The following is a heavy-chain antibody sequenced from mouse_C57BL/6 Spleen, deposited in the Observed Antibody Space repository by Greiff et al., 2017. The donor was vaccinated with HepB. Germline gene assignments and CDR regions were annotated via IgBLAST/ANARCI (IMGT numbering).Heavy chain of an antibody. CDR1: GFTFSSYA. J-gene: IGHJ4*01. V-gene: IGHV5-4*01. D-gene: IGHD2-4*01. CDR2: ISDGGSYT. Sequence: EVKLVESGGGLVKPGGSLKLSCAASGFTFSSYAMSWVRQTPEKRLEWVATISDGGSYTYYPDNVKGRFTISRDNAKNNLYLQMSHLKSEDTAMYYCARENYDYPMDYWGRGTSVTVSS. CDR3: ARENYDYPMDY.